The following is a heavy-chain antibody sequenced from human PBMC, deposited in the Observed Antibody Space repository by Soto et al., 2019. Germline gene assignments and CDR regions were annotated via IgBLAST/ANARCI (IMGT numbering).Heavy chain of an antibody. CDR2: ISYDGNNQ. J-gene: IGHJ4*02. CDR3: ARDFTVTREYYFTY. V-gene: IGHV3-30*03. D-gene: IGHD4-17*01. Sequence: QVQLVESGGGVVQPGRSLRLSCAASGFTFSDYGMHWVRQAPGKGLEWVAVISYDGNNQYYADSVKGRFTISRDNSRDTMYLQMNSLRAEDTAVYYCARDFTVTREYYFTYWGQGTLVTVSS. CDR1: GFTFSDYG.